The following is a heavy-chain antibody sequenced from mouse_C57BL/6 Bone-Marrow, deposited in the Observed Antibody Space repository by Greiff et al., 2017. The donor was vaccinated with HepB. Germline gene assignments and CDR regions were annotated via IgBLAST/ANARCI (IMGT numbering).Heavy chain of an antibody. D-gene: IGHD2-1*01. Sequence: VKLMESGPGLVQPSQSLSITCTVSGFSLTSYGVHWVRQSPGKGLEWLGVIWRGGSTDYNAAFMSRLSITKDNSKSQVFFKMNSLQADDTAIYYCAKKGRNYGAMDYWGQGTSVTVSS. J-gene: IGHJ4*01. CDR2: IWRGGST. V-gene: IGHV2-5*01. CDR1: GFSLTSYG. CDR3: AKKGRNYGAMDY.